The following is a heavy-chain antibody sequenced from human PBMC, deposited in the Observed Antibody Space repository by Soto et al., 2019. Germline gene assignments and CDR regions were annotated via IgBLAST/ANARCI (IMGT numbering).Heavy chain of an antibody. CDR1: GFTLSMYS. CDR2: IPQEGSDG. D-gene: IGHD2-21*02. V-gene: IGHV3-7*03. Sequence: PGESMKISCEVSGFTLSMYSMTWVRQAPGKGLEWVAKIPQEGSDGHYVDSVKGRFTISRDNAKNSVYLQMNSLRAEDTAVYYCAXDQLILPAHDFFYGSDVWGQGAKVTVSS. CDR3: AXDQLILPAHDFFYGSDV. J-gene: IGHJ6*02.